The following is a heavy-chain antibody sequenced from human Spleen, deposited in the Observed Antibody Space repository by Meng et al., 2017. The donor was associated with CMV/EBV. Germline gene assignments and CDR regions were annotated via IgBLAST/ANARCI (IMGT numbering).Heavy chain of an antibody. D-gene: IGHD3-10*01. CDR1: GFTFSSYD. J-gene: IGHJ4*02. CDR2: IGTAGDT. V-gene: IGHV3-13*01. CDR3: AIGGTSGKPLAIF. Sequence: GESLKISCAACGFTFSSYDMHWVRQATGKGLEWVSAIGTAGDTYYPGSVKGRFTISRENAKNSLYLQMNSLRADDTGIYYCAIGGTSGKPLAIFWGQGTLVTVSS.